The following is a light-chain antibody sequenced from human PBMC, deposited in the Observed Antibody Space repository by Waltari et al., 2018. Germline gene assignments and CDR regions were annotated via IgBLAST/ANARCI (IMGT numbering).Light chain of an antibody. J-gene: IGLJ2*01. Sequence: QSALTQPASVSGSPGQSITVSCTGTSSDVGAYHYVSWYQQHPCKAPRPIIYNVNSRPSGVSHRFAGSKSDSTASLTISGLQAEDEADYYCASYTKTSTLVFGGGTKLTVL. V-gene: IGLV2-14*03. CDR2: NVN. CDR1: SSDVGAYHY. CDR3: ASYTKTSTLV.